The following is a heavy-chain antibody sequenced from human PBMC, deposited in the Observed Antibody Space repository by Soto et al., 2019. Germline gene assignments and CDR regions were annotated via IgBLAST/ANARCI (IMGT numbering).Heavy chain of an antibody. CDR2: ISTSSETI. CDR1: GFTFSTYT. D-gene: IGHD1-26*01. J-gene: IGHJ3*02. V-gene: IGHV3-48*01. CDR3: VRERSAGAVFDI. Sequence: EVQLVESGGGLVQPGGSLRLSCAASGFTFSTYTMNWVRQAPGKGLAWVSFISTSSETIYYADSVAGRFTISRDNAKSSLYLQMNSLTAEDTAVYYWVRERSAGAVFDIWGQGTIVTVSS.